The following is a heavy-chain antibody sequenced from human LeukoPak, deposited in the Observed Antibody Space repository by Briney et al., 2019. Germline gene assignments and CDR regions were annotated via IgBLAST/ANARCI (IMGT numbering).Heavy chain of an antibody. V-gene: IGHV4-59*01. Sequence: ETLSLTCTISGGSISSYYWSWLRQPPGKGLEWIGYIYFTGGTNYNPSLKSRVTMSIDTSKNQFSLKLNSVTAADTAFYYCARGGGLSDYWGQGSLVTVSS. CDR1: GGSISSYY. CDR3: ARGGGLSDY. D-gene: IGHD3-10*01. J-gene: IGHJ4*02. CDR2: IYFTGGT.